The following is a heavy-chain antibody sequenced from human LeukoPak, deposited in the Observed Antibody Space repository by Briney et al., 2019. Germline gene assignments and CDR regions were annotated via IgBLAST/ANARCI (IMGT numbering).Heavy chain of an antibody. J-gene: IGHJ4*02. CDR2: IYYNGRT. CDR1: GDSLSSGRSY. CDR3: ARHKGGGAHSFDH. D-gene: IGHD2-15*01. V-gene: IGHV4-39*01. Sequence: SETLSLACSVSGDSLSSGRSYWAWIRQPPGKRLEWIGTIYYNGRTYYNPSLKSRVSISIDTSKGLFSMNLTSVTAADTAFYFCARHKGGGAHSFDHWSQGALVTVSS.